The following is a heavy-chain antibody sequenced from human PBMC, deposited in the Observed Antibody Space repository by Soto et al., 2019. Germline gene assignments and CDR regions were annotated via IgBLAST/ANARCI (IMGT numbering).Heavy chain of an antibody. CDR2: IYHSGST. CDR3: ARDYAARSGYRHYYYYYGMDV. CDR1: GGSISSGGYH. Sequence: PSEILSLTCTVSGGSISSGGYHWSWIRQHPGKGLEWIGYIYHSGSTYYNPSLKSRVTISEDRSKNQFSLKLSSVTAADTAVYYCARDYAARSGYRHYYYYYGMDVWGQGTTVTVSS. J-gene: IGHJ6*02. D-gene: IGHD3-22*01. V-gene: IGHV4-30-4*08.